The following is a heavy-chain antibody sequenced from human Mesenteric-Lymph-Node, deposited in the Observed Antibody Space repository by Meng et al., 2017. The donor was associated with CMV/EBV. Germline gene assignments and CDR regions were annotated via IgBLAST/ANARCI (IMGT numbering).Heavy chain of an antibody. CDR2: IRSKANSYAT. V-gene: IGHV3-73*01. Sequence: AASGFTFSGSDMRWVRQASGKGLEWVDSIRSKANSYATAYATSVKGRFTISRDDSKNTAYLQMNSLKTEDTAVYYCTSRNNPWGGNYWGQGTLVTVSS. D-gene: IGHD1-14*01. CDR1: GFTFSGSD. CDR3: TSRNNPWGGNY. J-gene: IGHJ4*02.